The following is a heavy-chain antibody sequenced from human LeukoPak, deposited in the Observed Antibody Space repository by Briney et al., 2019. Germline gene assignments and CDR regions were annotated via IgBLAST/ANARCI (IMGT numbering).Heavy chain of an antibody. CDR3: AKVDRNYNGHAFDI. CDR1: GGSISSDY. J-gene: IGHJ3*02. V-gene: IGHV4-4*07. CDR2: IYSSGST. Sequence: ASETLSLTCSVSGGSISSDYWSWIRQPAGKGLEWIGRIYSSGSTNYNPSLKSRVTMSLDTSKNQFSLNLSSVTAADTAVYYCAKVDRNYNGHAFDIWGQGTMVTVSS. D-gene: IGHD1-14*01.